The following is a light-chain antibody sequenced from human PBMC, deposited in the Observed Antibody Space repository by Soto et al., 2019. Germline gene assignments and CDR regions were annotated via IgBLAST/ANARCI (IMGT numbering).Light chain of an antibody. CDR2: EVS. CDR3: TSYAGSNIGV. J-gene: IGLJ3*02. Sequence: QSVLTQPPSASGSPGQSVTISCTGTSSDVGAYNYVSWYQQYPGKAPKLMIYEVSKRPSGVPDRFSGSKSGKTASLTVSWLQPEDEADYYCTSYAGSNIGVFGGGTKVTVL. CDR1: SSDVGAYNY. V-gene: IGLV2-8*01.